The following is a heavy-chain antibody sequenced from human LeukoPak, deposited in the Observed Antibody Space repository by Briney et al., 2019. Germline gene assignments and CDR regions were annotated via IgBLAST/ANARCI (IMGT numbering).Heavy chain of an antibody. J-gene: IGHJ4*02. V-gene: IGHV1-8*01. CDR3: ARGELARR. CDR2: INPHSGAT. D-gene: IGHD1-7*01. Sequence: ASVKVSCKASGYTFANYDINWVRQATGQGVEWMGWINPHSGATRYAEKFQGRVNMTRDTSISTAYMELSSLRSEDTAVYYCARGELARRWGQGTLVTVSS. CDR1: GYTFANYD.